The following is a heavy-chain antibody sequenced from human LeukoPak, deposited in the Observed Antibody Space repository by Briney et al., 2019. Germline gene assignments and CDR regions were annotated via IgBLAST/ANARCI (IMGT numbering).Heavy chain of an antibody. J-gene: IGHJ4*02. D-gene: IGHD5-24*01. V-gene: IGHV4-31*03. CDR2: IYYSGST. CDR3: ARKGATTYYFEY. CDR1: GGSINNGGYY. Sequence: SETLSLTCTVSGGSINNGGYYWSWIRQHPGQGLEWIGYIYYSGSTYYNPSLKSRVTISVDTSKNQFSLNLSSVTAADTAVYYCARKGATTYYFEYWGQGTLVTVSS.